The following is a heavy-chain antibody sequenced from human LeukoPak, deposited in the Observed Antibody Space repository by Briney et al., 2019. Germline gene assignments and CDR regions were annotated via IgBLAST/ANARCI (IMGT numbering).Heavy chain of an antibody. CDR3: AREGGRSGSHGPPLY. V-gene: IGHV3-33*01. CDR2: IWYDGSNK. J-gene: IGHJ4*02. D-gene: IGHD1-26*01. CDR1: GFTFSSYG. Sequence: PGRSLRLSCAASGFTFSSYGTHWVRQAPGKGLEWVAVIWYDGSNKYYADSVKGRFTISRDNSKNTLYLQMNSLRAEDTAVYYCAREGGRSGSHGPPLYWGQGTLVTVSS.